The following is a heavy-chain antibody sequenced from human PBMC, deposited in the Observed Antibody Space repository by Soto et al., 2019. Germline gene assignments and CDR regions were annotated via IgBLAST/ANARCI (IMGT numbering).Heavy chain of an antibody. Sequence: EVQLVETGGGLIQPGGSLRLSCAASGFTVSSNYMSWVRQAPGKGLEWVSVIYSGGSTYYADSVKGRFTISRDNSKNTLYLQMNSLRGEDTAVYYCARDLSSSSNYGEYYYYYYGMDVRGQGTTVTVSS. J-gene: IGHJ6*02. CDR2: IYSGGST. CDR1: GFTVSSNY. CDR3: ARDLSSSSNYGEYYYYYYGMDV. V-gene: IGHV3-53*02. D-gene: IGHD1-7*01.